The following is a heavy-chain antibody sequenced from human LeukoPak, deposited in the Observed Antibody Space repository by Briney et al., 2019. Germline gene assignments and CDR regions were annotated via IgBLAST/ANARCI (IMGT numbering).Heavy chain of an antibody. CDR1: GFTFSNAW. V-gene: IGHV4-59*08. CDR3: ARGAAGTVPFDY. J-gene: IGHJ4*02. Sequence: GSLRLSCAASGFTFSNAWMSWVRQPPGKGLEWIGYTHYSGSTDYNPSLKTRVTISVDTSKNQFSLKLSSVTAADTAVYYCARGAAGTVPFDYWGQGTLVTVSS. D-gene: IGHD6-13*01. CDR2: THYSGST.